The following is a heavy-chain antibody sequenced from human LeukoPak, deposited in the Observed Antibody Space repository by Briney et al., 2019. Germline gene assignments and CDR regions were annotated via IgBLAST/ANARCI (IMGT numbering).Heavy chain of an antibody. J-gene: IGHJ4*02. Sequence: ASVKVSCKASGGTFSSYAISWVRQAPGQGLEWMGGIIPIFGTANYAQKFQGRVTITADESTSTAYMELSSLRSGDTAVYYCAKSGSWHFDYWGQGTLVTVSS. CDR2: IIPIFGTA. CDR3: AKSGSWHFDY. CDR1: GGTFSSYA. V-gene: IGHV1-69*13. D-gene: IGHD1-26*01.